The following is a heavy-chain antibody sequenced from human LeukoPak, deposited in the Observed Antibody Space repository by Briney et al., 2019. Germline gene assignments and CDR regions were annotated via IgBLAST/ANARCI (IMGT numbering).Heavy chain of an antibody. J-gene: IGHJ1*01. CDR3: ARAPSEIGGYYPEYFRH. D-gene: IGHD3-22*01. CDR1: GFTFSSYW. CDR2: IKSDGST. V-gene: IGHV3-74*01. Sequence: GGSLRLSCAASGFTFSSYWMHWVRQAPGKGLVWVSRIKSDGSTRYADSVKGRFTISRDNAKNTVSLQMNSLRAEDTGVYYCARAPSEIGGYYPEYFRHWGQGTLVTVSS.